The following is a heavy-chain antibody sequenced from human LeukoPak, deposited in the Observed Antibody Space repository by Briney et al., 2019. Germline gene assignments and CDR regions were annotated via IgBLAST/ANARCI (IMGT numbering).Heavy chain of an antibody. CDR3: ARLYDGSAYHADHFDY. D-gene: IGHD3-22*01. Sequence: KPGGSLRLSCAGSGFTFNTYNMNWVRQAPGKGLEWVSSISSSSGYIYYADSVKGRFTISRDNAKNSQYLQMNSLRAEDTAVYYCARLYDGSAYHADHFDYWGQGTLVIVSS. J-gene: IGHJ4*02. CDR2: ISSSSGYI. V-gene: IGHV3-21*01. CDR1: GFTFNTYN.